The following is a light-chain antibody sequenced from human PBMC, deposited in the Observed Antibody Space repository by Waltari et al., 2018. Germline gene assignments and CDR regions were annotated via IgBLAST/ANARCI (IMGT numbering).Light chain of an antibody. V-gene: IGKV1-39*01. CDR1: QSISSY. CDR2: ATS. CDR3: QQSYSTPQT. J-gene: IGKJ1*01. Sequence: DIQMTQSPSSLSASVGDRVTITCRPSQSISSYLNWYQQKPGKAPELQIYATSSLQSGVPSRFSGSGSGTDFTLTISSLQPEDFATYYCQQSYSTPQTFGQGTKVEIK.